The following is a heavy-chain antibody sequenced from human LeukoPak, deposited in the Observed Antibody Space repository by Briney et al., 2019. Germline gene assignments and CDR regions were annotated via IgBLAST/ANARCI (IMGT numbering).Heavy chain of an antibody. CDR1: GFTFSSYA. Sequence: GGSLRLSCAASGFTFSSYAMHWVRQAPGKGLEWVAVISYDGSNKYYADSVKGRFTISRDNSKNTLYLQMNSLRAEDTAVYYCAREEMATITCDYWGQGTLVTVSS. J-gene: IGHJ4*02. CDR3: AREEMATITCDY. CDR2: ISYDGSNK. D-gene: IGHD5-24*01. V-gene: IGHV3-30-3*01.